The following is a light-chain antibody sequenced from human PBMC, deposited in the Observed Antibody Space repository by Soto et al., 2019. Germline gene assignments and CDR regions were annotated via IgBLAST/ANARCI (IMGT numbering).Light chain of an antibody. J-gene: IGLJ3*02. CDR1: SSNIGASSD. CDR3: QSYESSLSGWV. V-gene: IGLV1-40*01. CDR2: GNS. Sequence: QSVLTQPPSVSGAPGQRVTISCTGSSSNIGASSDVPWYQQLPGTAPKLLIYGNSNRPSGFPDRFSGSKSGTSASLAITGLQAEDEADYYCQSYESSLSGWVFGGGTKVTVL.